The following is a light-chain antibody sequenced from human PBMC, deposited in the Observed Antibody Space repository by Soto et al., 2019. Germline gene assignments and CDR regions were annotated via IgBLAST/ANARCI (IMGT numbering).Light chain of an antibody. CDR2: GAS. J-gene: IGKJ4*01. Sequence: EIVMTQSPATLSVSPGERATLSCRASQSVSSNLAWYQQKPGQAPRLLIYGASTRATGIPARFSGSGSGTEFTLTISSLQSEDFAVYYCQQYNNWPRETFGGGTKVDI. V-gene: IGKV3-15*01. CDR1: QSVSSN. CDR3: QQYNNWPRET.